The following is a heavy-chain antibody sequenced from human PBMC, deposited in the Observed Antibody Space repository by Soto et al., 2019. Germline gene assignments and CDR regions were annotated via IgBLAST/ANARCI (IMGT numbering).Heavy chain of an antibody. D-gene: IGHD6-13*01. J-gene: IGHJ4*02. Sequence: GGSLRLSCAASGFTFSNAWMSWVRQAPGKGLEWVGRIKSKTDGGTTDYAAPVKGRFTISRDDSKNTLYLQMNSLKTEDTAVYYCTTDLAGRVAAAGNWGQGTLVTVSS. CDR1: GFTFSNAW. V-gene: IGHV3-15*01. CDR2: IKSKTDGGTT. CDR3: TTDLAGRVAAAGN.